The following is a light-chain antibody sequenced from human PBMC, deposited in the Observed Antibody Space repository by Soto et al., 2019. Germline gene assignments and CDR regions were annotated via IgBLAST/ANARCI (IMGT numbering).Light chain of an antibody. J-gene: IGKJ4*01. CDR3: QQYDNLLLT. Sequence: DIQMTQSPSSLSSSLGDRVTITCQASQDISNYLNWYQQKPGKAPKLLIYDASNLETGVPSRFSGSGSGTDFTFTISSLQPEDIATYYCQQYDNLLLTFGGGTKVDIK. CDR2: DAS. V-gene: IGKV1-33*01. CDR1: QDISNY.